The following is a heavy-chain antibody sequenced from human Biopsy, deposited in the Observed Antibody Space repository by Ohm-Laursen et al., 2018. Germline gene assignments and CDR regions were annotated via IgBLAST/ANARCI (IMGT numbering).Heavy chain of an antibody. J-gene: IGHJ6*02. CDR3: ARATNSTGWPYYYFYGMGV. Sequence: GTLSLTCTVSGGSISSDYWSWIRQTPGRGLEWIGYIYYSGSTNYNPSLKSRVTISVDTSKNQFSLRLNSVTAADTAVYYCARATNSTGWPYYYFYGMGVWGQGTTVTVSS. V-gene: IGHV4-59*01. D-gene: IGHD2/OR15-2a*01. CDR2: IYYSGST. CDR1: GGSISSDY.